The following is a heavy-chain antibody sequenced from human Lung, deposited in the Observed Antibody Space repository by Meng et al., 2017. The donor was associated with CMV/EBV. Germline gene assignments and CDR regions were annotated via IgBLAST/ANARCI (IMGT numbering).Heavy chain of an antibody. Sequence: LLQGADPGLVHPSGPLSPTCAVSGGSISSSNWWSWVRQPAGKGLEWIGEIYHSGSTNYNPSLKSRVTISVDKSKNQFSLKLSSVTAADTAVYYCASFPPPGKQWLVTDYWGQGTLVTVSS. J-gene: IGHJ4*02. CDR2: IYHSGST. V-gene: IGHV4-4*02. D-gene: IGHD6-19*01. CDR1: GGSISSSNW. CDR3: ASFPPPGKQWLVTDY.